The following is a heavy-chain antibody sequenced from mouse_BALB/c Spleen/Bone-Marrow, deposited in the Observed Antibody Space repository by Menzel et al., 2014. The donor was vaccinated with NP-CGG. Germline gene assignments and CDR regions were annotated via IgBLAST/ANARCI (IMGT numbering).Heavy chain of an antibody. CDR2: IRLKSNNYAT. J-gene: IGHJ3*01. V-gene: IGHV6-6*02. Sequence: DVMLVESGGGLVQPGGSMKLSCVASGFTFSNYWMTWVRQSPEKGLDWVAEIRLKSNNYATHYAESVKGRFTISRDDSKSSVYLQMNNLRAEDTGIYYCTTGFAYWGQGTLVTVSA. CDR1: GFTFSNYW. CDR3: TTGFAY.